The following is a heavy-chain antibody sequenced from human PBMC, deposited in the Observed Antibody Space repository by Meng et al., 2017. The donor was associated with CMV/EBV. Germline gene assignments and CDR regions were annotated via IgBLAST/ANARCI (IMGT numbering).Heavy chain of an antibody. V-gene: IGHV4-34*01. Sequence: VLQQQWGSGGLKPSETPSLTCAVEGVFFSGYYWSWIRQPPGKGLEWIGEINHSGSTNYNPSLKSRVTISVDTSKNQFSLKLSSVTAADTAVYYCARCRARVVPDYWGQGTLVTVSS. CDR1: GVFFSGYY. CDR2: INHSGST. D-gene: IGHD4-23*01. J-gene: IGHJ4*02. CDR3: ARCRARVVPDY.